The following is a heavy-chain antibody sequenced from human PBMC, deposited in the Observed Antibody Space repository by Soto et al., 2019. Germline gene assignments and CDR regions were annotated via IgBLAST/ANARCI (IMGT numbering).Heavy chain of an antibody. J-gene: IGHJ4*02. CDR2: IDPSDSYT. CDR1: GYSFTSYW. Sequence: RGESLKISCKGSGYSFTSYWISWVRQMPGKGLEWMGRIDPSDSYTNYSPSFQGHVTISADKSISTAYLQWSSLKASDTAMYYCARLGDSSGYYYGPLGYWGQGTLVTVSS. D-gene: IGHD3-22*01. CDR3: ARLGDSSGYYYGPLGY. V-gene: IGHV5-10-1*01.